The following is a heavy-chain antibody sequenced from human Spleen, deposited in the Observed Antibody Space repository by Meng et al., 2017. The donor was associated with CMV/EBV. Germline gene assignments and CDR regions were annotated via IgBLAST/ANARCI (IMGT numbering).Heavy chain of an antibody. CDR1: SISSFNW. D-gene: IGHD3-22*01. V-gene: IGHV4-4*02. Sequence: SISSFNWWGWVRQPPGKGLEWLGEAYHDGTTNYKPSLESRVTISVDKSKNQVSLKLTSLTAADTAVYYCASRYDSNGFYFSFAFDIWGRGTMVTVSS. CDR3: ASRYDSNGFYFSFAFDI. J-gene: IGHJ3*02. CDR2: AYHDGTT.